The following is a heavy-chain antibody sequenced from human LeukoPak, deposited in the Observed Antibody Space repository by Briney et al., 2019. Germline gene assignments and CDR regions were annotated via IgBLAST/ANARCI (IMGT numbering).Heavy chain of an antibody. CDR1: GYTFTGYY. CDR2: INPNSGDT. J-gene: IGHJ5*02. CDR3: ARACSGGICYSDNWLDP. D-gene: IGHD2-15*01. Sequence: ASVKVSCKASGYTFTGYYMHWVRQAPGQGLEWMGRINPNSGDTHYAQKFQGRVSMTRDTSITTAYMELSSLKSDDTAVYYCARACSGGICYSDNWLDPWGQGTQVTVSS. V-gene: IGHV1-2*06.